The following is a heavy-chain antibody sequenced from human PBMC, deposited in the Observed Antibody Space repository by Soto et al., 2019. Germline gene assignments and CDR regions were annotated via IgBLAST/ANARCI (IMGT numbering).Heavy chain of an antibody. J-gene: IGHJ4*02. Sequence: QVQLQESGPGLVKPSQTLSLTCTVSGGSISSGGYYWSWIRQNPVKGLEWIGYIYSTGSTYYNPSLKSRLAISADTSKNQFSLRLSSVTAADTAVYYCARGTPFHYWGQRALVTVSS. CDR1: GGSISSGGYY. CDR2: IYSTGST. V-gene: IGHV4-31*03. CDR3: ARGTPFHY.